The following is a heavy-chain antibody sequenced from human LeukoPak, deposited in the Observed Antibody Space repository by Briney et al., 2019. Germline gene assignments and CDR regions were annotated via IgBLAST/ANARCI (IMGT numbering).Heavy chain of an antibody. J-gene: IGHJ4*02. D-gene: IGHD1-20*01. CDR2: IIPIFGTA. CDR3: ARDGSGITGTGD. CDR1: GSTFSSYA. V-gene: IGHV1-69*15. Sequence: SGKLCCSASGSTFSSYAISCVRQAPGPGLEWMERIIPIFGTANYAQKSQCRVTITADESTSTAYMELRSLRSGDTAVYYCARDGSGITGTGDWGQGTLVTVSS.